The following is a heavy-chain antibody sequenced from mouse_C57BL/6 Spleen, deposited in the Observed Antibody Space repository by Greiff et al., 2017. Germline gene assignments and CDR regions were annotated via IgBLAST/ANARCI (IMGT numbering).Heavy chain of an antibody. CDR1: GYAFSSSW. J-gene: IGHJ2*01. CDR3: ARAFYFLFDY. V-gene: IGHV1-82*01. D-gene: IGHD1-1*01. Sequence: VQLQQSGPELVKPGASVKISCKASGYAFSSSWMNWVKQRPGKGLEWIGRIYPGDGDTNYNGKFKGKATLTADKSSSTAYMQLSSLTSEDSAVYFCARAFYFLFDYWGQGTTLTVSS. CDR2: IYPGDGDT.